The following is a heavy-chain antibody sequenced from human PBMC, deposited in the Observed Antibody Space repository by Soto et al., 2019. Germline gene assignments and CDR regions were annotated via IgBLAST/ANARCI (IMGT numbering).Heavy chain of an antibody. J-gene: IGHJ3*01. CDR2: IYDSGIT. Sequence: QVQLQESDPGLVKSSETLSLTCTVSGGSNNSTNHYWGWIRQPPGRGLEWIGSIYDSGITYSNPSVKSLFTISGDTSKNQFPLRLSSVTAADTAAYYCARHGAYYFDTGVYSDAFDLWGQGRLVTVSS. CDR3: ARHGAYYFDTGVYSDAFDL. D-gene: IGHD3-22*01. V-gene: IGHV4-39*01. CDR1: GGSNNSTNHY.